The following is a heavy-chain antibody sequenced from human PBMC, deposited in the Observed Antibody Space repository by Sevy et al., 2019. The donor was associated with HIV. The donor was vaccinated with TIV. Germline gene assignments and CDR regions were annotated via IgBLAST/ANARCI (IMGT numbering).Heavy chain of an antibody. Sequence: GGSLRLSCIVSGFSFSYYGIHWVRQSPGKGLDWVALISHDGINEYYADSVKGRFTICTDNSKKTVYMEMNSLRNEDTATYFCANAYSGSSSHYYHYALDVWGQGTTVTVSS. J-gene: IGHJ6*02. D-gene: IGHD1-26*01. CDR3: ANAYSGSSSHYYHYALDV. CDR2: ISHDGINE. V-gene: IGHV3-30*18. CDR1: GFSFSYYG.